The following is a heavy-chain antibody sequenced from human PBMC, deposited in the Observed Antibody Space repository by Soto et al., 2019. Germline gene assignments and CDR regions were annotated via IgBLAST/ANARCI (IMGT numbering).Heavy chain of an antibody. V-gene: IGHV3-23*01. CDR3: AKLASVYCRGGSCDPFDI. J-gene: IGHJ3*02. D-gene: IGHD2-15*01. CDR2: ISNSGGNT. Sequence: EGELLESGGGLVQPGGSLRVSCAASGFTFSNYAMSWVRQAPGKGLEWVSFISNSGGNTRYADSVKGRFTISRDYSKNTLFLQMNSLRHDDTAVYYCAKLASVYCRGGSCDPFDIWGQGTMVTVSS. CDR1: GFTFSNYA.